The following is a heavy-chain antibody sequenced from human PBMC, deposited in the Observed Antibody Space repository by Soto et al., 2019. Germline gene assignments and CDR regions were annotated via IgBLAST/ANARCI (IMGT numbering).Heavy chain of an antibody. V-gene: IGHV4-34*01. J-gene: IGHJ4*02. D-gene: IGHD3-10*01. CDR2: INHSGST. Sequence: QVQLQQWGAGLLKPSETLSLTCAVYGGSFSGYYWSWIRQPPGKGLEWIGEINHSGSTNYNPSLKSRVTISVDTSMNQFSLKLSSVTAADTAVYYCARGRGDGYIDYWGQGTLVTVSS. CDR1: GGSFSGYY. CDR3: ARGRGDGYIDY.